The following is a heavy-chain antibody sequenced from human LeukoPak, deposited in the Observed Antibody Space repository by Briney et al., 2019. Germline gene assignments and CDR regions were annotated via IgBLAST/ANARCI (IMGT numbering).Heavy chain of an antibody. CDR3: TRESGAFSPFGF. D-gene: IGHD1-26*01. Sequence: SGTLSLTCAVSGGSITTTNWWSWVRQPPGRGLEWIGEVHLNGATNYNPSLESRFSMSIDKSNNHLSLEVTSVTAADTAMYYCTRESGAFSPFGFWGQGTLVTVSS. CDR1: GGSITTTNW. J-gene: IGHJ4*02. V-gene: IGHV4-4*02. CDR2: VHLNGAT.